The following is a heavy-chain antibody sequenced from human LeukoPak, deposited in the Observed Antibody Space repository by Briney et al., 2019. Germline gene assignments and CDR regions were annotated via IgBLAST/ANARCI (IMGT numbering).Heavy chain of an antibody. CDR3: ARVGGSYYYYYGMDV. Sequence: GGSLRLSCAASGFIFSSYNMNWVRQAPGKGLEWVSSISSRSRDVYYADSVKGRFTISRDNTKSSLFLQMDSLRAEDTAVYYCARVGGSYYYYYGMDVWGQGTTVTVSS. CDR1: GFIFSSYN. D-gene: IGHD2-15*01. J-gene: IGHJ6*02. CDR2: ISSRSRDV. V-gene: IGHV3-21*06.